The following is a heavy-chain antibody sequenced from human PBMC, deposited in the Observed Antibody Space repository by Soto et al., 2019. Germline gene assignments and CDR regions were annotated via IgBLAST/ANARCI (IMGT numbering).Heavy chain of an antibody. CDR3: AGGRGSYARDY. V-gene: IGHV1-18*01. CDR2: LSAYNGNT. J-gene: IGHJ4*02. CDR1: GYTFTSYG. Sequence: QVQLVQSGAEVKKPGASVKVSCKASGYTFTSYGISWVRQAPGQGLEWMGWLSAYNGNTNYAQKLQGRVTMTTDTSTSTDGMERRSLRSEDAGVYYWAGGRGSYARDYWGQGTLVTVSS. D-gene: IGHD1-26*01.